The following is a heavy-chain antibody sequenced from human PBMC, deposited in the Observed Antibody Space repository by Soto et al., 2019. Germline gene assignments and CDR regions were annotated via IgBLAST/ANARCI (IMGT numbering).Heavy chain of an antibody. Sequence: PSETLSLTCTVSGGSISSSSYYWGWIRQPPGKGLEWIGSIYYSGSTYYNPSLKSRVTISVDTSKNQFSLKLSSVTAADTAVYYCAREDIVVVPAANPKDGNYYYYMDVWGKGTTVTVSS. CDR3: AREDIVVVPAANPKDGNYYYYMDV. V-gene: IGHV4-39*01. J-gene: IGHJ6*03. CDR1: GGSISSSSYY. D-gene: IGHD2-2*01. CDR2: IYYSGST.